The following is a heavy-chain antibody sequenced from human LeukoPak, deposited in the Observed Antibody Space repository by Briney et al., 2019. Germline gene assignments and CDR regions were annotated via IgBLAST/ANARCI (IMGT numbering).Heavy chain of an antibody. V-gene: IGHV4-59*08. CDR1: GGSISSYY. CDR3: ARHRTQSSNDAFDI. CDR2: IYYSGST. Sequence: SETLSLTCTVSGGSISSYYWSWIRQPPGKGLEWIGYIYYSGSTNYNPSLKSRVTISVDTSKNQFSLKLSPVTAADTAVYYCARHRTQSSNDAFDIWGQGTMVTVSS. J-gene: IGHJ3*02. D-gene: IGHD1-1*01.